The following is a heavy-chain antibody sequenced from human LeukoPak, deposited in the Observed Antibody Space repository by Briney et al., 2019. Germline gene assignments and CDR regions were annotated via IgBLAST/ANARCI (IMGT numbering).Heavy chain of an antibody. Sequence: SETLSLTCTVSGGSISSYYWSWIRQPPGKGLEWIGYIYYTGSTNYNPSLKSRVTISVDTSKNQFSLKLSSVTAADTAVYYCARDRPGGSSLDYWGQGTLVTASS. CDR1: GGSISSYY. CDR2: IYYTGST. J-gene: IGHJ4*02. CDR3: ARDRPGGSSLDY. V-gene: IGHV4-59*01. D-gene: IGHD6-13*01.